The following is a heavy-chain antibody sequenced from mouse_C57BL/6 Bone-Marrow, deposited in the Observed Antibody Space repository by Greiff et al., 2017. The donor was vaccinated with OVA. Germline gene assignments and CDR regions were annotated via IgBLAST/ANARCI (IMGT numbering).Heavy chain of an antibody. CDR2: ISYDGSN. D-gene: IGHD1-1*01. V-gene: IGHV3-6*01. J-gene: IGHJ3*01. CDR3: ARDSPYYYGSSFAY. CDR1: GYSITSGYY. Sequence: EVQVVESGPGLVKPSQSLSLTCSVTGYSITSGYYWNWIRQFPGNKLEWMGYISYDGSNNYNPSLKNRISITRDTSKNQFFLKLNSVTTEDTATYYCARDSPYYYGSSFAYWGQGTLVTVSA.